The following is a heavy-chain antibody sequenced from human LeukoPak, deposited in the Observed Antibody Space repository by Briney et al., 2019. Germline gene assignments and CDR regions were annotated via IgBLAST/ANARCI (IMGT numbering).Heavy chain of an antibody. Sequence: ASVKVSCKASGYTFTSYYMHWVRQAPGQGLEWMGIINPSGGSTSYAQKFQGRVTMTRDTSTSTAYMELSSLRSEDTAVYYCARDRPDSSGWYGGFDYWGQGTLVTVSS. CDR3: ARDRPDSSGWYGGFDY. V-gene: IGHV1-46*01. D-gene: IGHD6-19*01. CDR2: INPSGGST. CDR1: GYTFTSYY. J-gene: IGHJ4*02.